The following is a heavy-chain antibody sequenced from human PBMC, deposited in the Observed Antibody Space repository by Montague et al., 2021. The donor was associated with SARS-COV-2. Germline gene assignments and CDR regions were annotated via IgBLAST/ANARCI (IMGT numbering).Heavy chain of an antibody. J-gene: IGHJ6*02. CDR2: VYSSGNT. Sequence: SETLSLTCSVSGDSISRYYWSRVRQSAGKGLEWIGRVYSSGNTDSNPSLKSRVIMSRDTSTNQVSLKVTSVTAADTAVYYCAREQWFNQYYYGMDVWGQGTTVAVSS. V-gene: IGHV4-4*07. CDR3: AREQWFNQYYYGMDV. CDR1: GDSISRYY. D-gene: IGHD3-10*01.